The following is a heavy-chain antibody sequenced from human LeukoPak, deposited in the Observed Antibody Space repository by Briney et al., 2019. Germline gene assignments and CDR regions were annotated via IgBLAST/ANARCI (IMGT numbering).Heavy chain of an antibody. CDR2: IYYSGST. CDR1: GFTFDDYA. CDR3: ARGKYGYFDY. V-gene: IGHV4-59*01. D-gene: IGHD4-17*01. J-gene: IGHJ4*02. Sequence: LRLSCAASGFTFDDYAMHWVRQPPGKGLEWIGDIYYSGSTNYNPSLKSRVTISVDTSKNQFSLKLISVTAADTAVYYCARGKYGYFDYWGQGTLVTVSS.